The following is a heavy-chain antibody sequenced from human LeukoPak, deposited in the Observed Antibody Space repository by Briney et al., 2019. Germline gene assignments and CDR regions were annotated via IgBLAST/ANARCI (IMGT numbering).Heavy chain of an antibody. CDR3: ARPLTYDSSGYWAFDI. V-gene: IGHV1-2*02. CDR1: GYTFTGYY. J-gene: IGHJ3*02. D-gene: IGHD3-22*01. Sequence: ASVKVSCTASGYTFTGYYMHWVRQAPGQGLEWMGWINPNSGGTNYAQKFQGRVTMTRDTSISTAYMELSRLRSDDTAVYYCARPLTYDSSGYWAFDIWGQGTMVTVSS. CDR2: INPNSGGT.